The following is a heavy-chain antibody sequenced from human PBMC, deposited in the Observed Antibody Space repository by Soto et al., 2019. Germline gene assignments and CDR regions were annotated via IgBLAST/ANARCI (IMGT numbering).Heavy chain of an antibody. J-gene: IGHJ4*02. CDR3: ARGRDTAMVPYYFDY. Sequence: SDTLSLTCTVSGGSISSYYWSWIRQPPGKGLEWIGYVYYSGSTNYNPSLKNRVTISVDTSKNQFSLKLSSVSAADTAVYYCARGRDTAMVPYYFDYWGQGTLVTVS. CDR1: GGSISSYY. CDR2: VYYSGST. V-gene: IGHV4-59*01. D-gene: IGHD5-18*01.